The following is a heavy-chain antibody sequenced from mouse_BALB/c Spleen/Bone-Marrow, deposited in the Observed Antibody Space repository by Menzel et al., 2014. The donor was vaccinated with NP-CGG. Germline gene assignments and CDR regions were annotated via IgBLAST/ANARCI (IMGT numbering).Heavy chain of an antibody. CDR2: IYPGGGYT. CDR3: ARDMITTRAMDY. V-gene: IGHV1-63*02. J-gene: IGHJ4*01. D-gene: IGHD2-4*01. CDR1: GYTFXNYW. Sequence: QVQLQQYGAELVRPGTSVKISCKASGYTFXNYWLGWVKQRPGHGLEWIGDIYPGGGYTDYNEKFKGKATLTADTSSSTAYMQLSSLTSEDSAVYFCARDMITTRAMDYWGQGTSVTVSS.